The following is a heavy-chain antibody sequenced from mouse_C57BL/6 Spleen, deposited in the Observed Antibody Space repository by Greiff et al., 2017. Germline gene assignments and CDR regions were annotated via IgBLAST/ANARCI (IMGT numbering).Heavy chain of an antibody. D-gene: IGHD2-3*01. CDR1: GYSITSGYY. Sequence: ESGPGLVKPSQSLSLTCSVTGYSITSGYYWNWIRQFPGNKLEWMGYISYDGSNNYNPSLKNRISITRDTSKNQFFLKLNSVTTEDTATYYCALYDGYTLFDYWGQGTTLTVSS. CDR3: ALYDGYTLFDY. J-gene: IGHJ2*01. CDR2: ISYDGSN. V-gene: IGHV3-6*01.